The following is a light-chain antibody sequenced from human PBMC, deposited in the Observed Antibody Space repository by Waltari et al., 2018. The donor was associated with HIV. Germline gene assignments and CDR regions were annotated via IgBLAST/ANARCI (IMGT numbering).Light chain of an antibody. CDR3: SSYTSSNTPLVV. J-gene: IGLJ2*01. CDR2: DVS. V-gene: IGLV2-14*03. Sequence: QSALTQPASVSGSPGQSITISCTGTSSDVGGYNYVSWYQQHPGKAPKLMIYDVSNRPSGVSNRFSGSKSGNTASLTISGLQAEDEADYYCSSYTSSNTPLVVFGGGTKLTVL. CDR1: SSDVGGYNY.